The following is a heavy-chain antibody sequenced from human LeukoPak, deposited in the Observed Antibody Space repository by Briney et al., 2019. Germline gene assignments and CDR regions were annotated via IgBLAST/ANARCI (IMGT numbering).Heavy chain of an antibody. D-gene: IGHD2-15*01. CDR3: ARDRIYLGGGKIGYFDY. CDR1: GDSVSSNSAA. J-gene: IGHJ4*02. V-gene: IGHV6-1*01. Sequence: SQTLSLTCAISGDSVSSNSAAWDWIRQSPSRGLEWLGRTYYRSKWYNDYAVSVKNRITINPDTSKNQFSLQLNSVTPEDTAVYYCARDRIYLGGGKIGYFDYWGQGTLVTVSS. CDR2: TYYRSKWYN.